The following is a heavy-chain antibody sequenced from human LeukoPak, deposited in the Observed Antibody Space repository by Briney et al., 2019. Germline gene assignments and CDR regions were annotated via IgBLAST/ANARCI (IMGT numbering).Heavy chain of an antibody. CDR1: GFTFSSYS. J-gene: IGHJ4*02. CDR2: ISTSSTSI. V-gene: IGHV3-48*04. CDR3: ARGGWELPLDY. Sequence: GGSLRLSCAASGFTFSSYSMNWVRQAPGKGLEWVSYISTSSTSINYADSVKGRFTISRDNAKDSLYLDMNSLRAEDTAVYYCARGGWELPLDYWGQGTLVTVSS. D-gene: IGHD1-26*01.